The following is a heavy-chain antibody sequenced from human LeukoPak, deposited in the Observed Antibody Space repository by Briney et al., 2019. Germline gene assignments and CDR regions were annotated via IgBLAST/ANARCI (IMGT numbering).Heavy chain of an antibody. CDR1: GGTFSSYT. J-gene: IGHJ4*02. CDR3: ARGARGGDSVY. D-gene: IGHD2-21*01. CDR2: IIPILGIA. Sequence: SVTVSCKASGGTFSSYTISWVRQAPGQGLEWMGRIIPILGIANYAQKFQGRVTITADKSTGTAYMELSSLRSEDTAVYYCARGARGGDSVYWGQGTLVTVSS. V-gene: IGHV1-69*02.